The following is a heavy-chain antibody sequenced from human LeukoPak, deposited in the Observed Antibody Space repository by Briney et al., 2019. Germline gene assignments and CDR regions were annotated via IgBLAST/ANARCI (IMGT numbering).Heavy chain of an antibody. Sequence: PGGSLRLSCAASGFIVSHNYMSWVRQAPGKGLESVSLIYSGGSTYYADSVKGRFTISRDNSKNTLYLQMNNLRAEDAAVYYCARGRHYYDSSDYYYEGDAFDIWGQGTMVTVSS. J-gene: IGHJ3*02. D-gene: IGHD3-22*01. CDR2: IYSGGST. CDR1: GFIVSHNY. CDR3: ARGRHYYDSSDYYYEGDAFDI. V-gene: IGHV3-53*01.